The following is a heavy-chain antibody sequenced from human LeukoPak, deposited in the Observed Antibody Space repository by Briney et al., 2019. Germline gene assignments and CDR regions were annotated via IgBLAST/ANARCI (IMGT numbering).Heavy chain of an antibody. Sequence: SETLSLTCTVSGGSISSHYWSWIRQPPGKGLEWIGYIYYSGSTNYNPSLKSRVTISVDTSKNQFSLKLSSVTAADTAVYYCARDLIKQQLGSYYYYMDVWGKGTTVTVSS. CDR1: GGSISSHY. J-gene: IGHJ6*03. CDR3: ARDLIKQQLGSYYYYMDV. V-gene: IGHV4-59*11. CDR2: IYYSGST. D-gene: IGHD6-13*01.